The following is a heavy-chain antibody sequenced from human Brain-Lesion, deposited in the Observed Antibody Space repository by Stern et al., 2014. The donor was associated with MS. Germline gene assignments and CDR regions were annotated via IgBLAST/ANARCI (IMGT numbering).Heavy chain of an antibody. Sequence: EVHLVESGGVLVQPGGSLKLSCAASGFTFSRYWMTWVRQAPGKGLGWVANIKEDGSEQYYVDSVKGRFTMSRDNAKNSLYLQMNSLRAEDTAVYYCARRVLVAMGGYPKTLDVWGRGTTVTVSS. D-gene: IGHD2-2*01. J-gene: IGHJ6*02. V-gene: IGHV3-7*01. CDR3: ARRVLVAMGGYPKTLDV. CDR1: GFTFSRYW. CDR2: IKEDGSEQ.